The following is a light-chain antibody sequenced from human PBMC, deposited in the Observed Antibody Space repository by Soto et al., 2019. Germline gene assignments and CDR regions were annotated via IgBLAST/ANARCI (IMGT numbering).Light chain of an antibody. CDR3: QQYNNWPPVT. J-gene: IGKJ5*01. V-gene: IGKV3-15*01. CDR1: QRPSSS. Sequence: EIVMTQSPATLSVSPGERVTLSCRASQRPSSSLAWYQQKPGQAPRLLISGASTSATGIPARFSGSGSGTEFTLTISTLQSEDFAVYYCQQYNNWPPVTFGQGTRLEIK. CDR2: GAS.